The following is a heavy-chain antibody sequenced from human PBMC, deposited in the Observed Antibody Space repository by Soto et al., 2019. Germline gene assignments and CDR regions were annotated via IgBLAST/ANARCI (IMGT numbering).Heavy chain of an antibody. CDR2: IIPMLGVR. CDR3: TIGSWSGEVFDI. Sequence: QVQLVQSGAEVKKPGSSVKVSCKDSGGTFSTYSMFWVRQAPGQGFEWMGRIIPMLGVRNYAQRFQDRVTIIADKSTATVHMELSSLRSEDTALYYCTIGSWSGEVFDIWGQGTMVTVSS. CDR1: GGTFSTYS. V-gene: IGHV1-69*02. J-gene: IGHJ3*02. D-gene: IGHD2-21*01.